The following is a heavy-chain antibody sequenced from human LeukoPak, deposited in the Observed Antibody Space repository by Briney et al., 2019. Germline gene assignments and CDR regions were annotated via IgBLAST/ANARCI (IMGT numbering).Heavy chain of an antibody. J-gene: IGHJ3*02. D-gene: IGHD3-22*01. CDR3: ARHTSRYYYDSSGYNYLDAFDI. CDR1: GYSFTSYW. V-gene: IGHV5-10-1*01. CDR2: IDPSDSYT. Sequence: GESLKISCKGSGYSFTSYWISWVRQMPGKGLEWMGRIDPSDSYTNYGPSFQGHVTISADKSISTAYLQWSSLKASDTAMYYCARHTSRYYYDSSGYNYLDAFDIWGQGTMVTVSS.